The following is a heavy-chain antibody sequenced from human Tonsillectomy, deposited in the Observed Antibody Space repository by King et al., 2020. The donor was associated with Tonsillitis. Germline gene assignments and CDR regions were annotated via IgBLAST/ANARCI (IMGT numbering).Heavy chain of an antibody. CDR1: GGSISSGVYC. D-gene: IGHD2-15*01. Sequence: QLQESGPGLVKPSQTLSLTCTVSGGSISSGVYCWSWIRQAAGKGLEWIGRIYTTGSTSYNPPLKSRVTISVDTSKNQFSLKLSSVTAADTAVYYCARDVYLGYCSGSSCEYWFDPWGQGTLVTVSS. J-gene: IGHJ5*02. CDR2: IYTTGST. CDR3: ARDVYLGYCSGSSCEYWFDP. V-gene: IGHV4-61*02.